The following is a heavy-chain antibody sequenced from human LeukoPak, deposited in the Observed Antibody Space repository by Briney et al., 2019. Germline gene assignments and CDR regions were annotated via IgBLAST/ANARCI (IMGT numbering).Heavy chain of an antibody. Sequence: GGSLRLSCAASGFTFSNAWMNWVRQAPGKGLEWVSDISSSDSTIYYADSVKGRFIISRDNAKNSLYLQMNSLRAEDTAVYYCARGGTYCGGDCYSHGAFDIWGQGTLVTVSS. J-gene: IGHJ3*02. CDR3: ARGGTYCGGDCYSHGAFDI. D-gene: IGHD2-21*02. CDR2: ISSSDSTI. V-gene: IGHV3-48*04. CDR1: GFTFSNAW.